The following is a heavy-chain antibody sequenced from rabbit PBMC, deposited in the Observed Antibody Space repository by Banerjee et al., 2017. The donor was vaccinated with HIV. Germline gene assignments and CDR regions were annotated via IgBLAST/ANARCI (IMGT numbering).Heavy chain of an antibody. J-gene: IGHJ4*01. CDR1: GFSFSNKYV. CDR2: INTSTGNT. V-gene: IGHV1S40*01. Sequence: QSLEESGGDLVKPGASLTLTCTASGFSFSNKYVMCWVRQAPGKGLEWIACINTSTGNTVYASWAKGRFTISKTSSTTLTLQMTSLTAADTATYFCARDLAGAIGWNFNFWG. CDR3: ARDLAGAIGWNFNF. D-gene: IGHD4-1*01.